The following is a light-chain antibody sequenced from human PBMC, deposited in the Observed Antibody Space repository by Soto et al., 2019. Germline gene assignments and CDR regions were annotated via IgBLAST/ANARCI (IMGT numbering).Light chain of an antibody. Sequence: IQMTQSPSSLSASVGDRVTITCRASQTINRYLSWYQQKPGKDPNLLISAASTLQAGVPSRFSGSESGTEFTLTISSLQPEDFATYYCQQTYSSPWTFGQGTKVEIK. CDR3: QQTYSSPWT. CDR1: QTINRY. V-gene: IGKV1-39*01. J-gene: IGKJ1*01. CDR2: AAS.